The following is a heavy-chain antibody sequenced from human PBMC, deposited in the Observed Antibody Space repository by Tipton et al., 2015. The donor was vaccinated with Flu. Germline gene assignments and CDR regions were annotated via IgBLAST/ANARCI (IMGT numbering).Heavy chain of an antibody. CDR2: IGLADDT. Sequence: SLRLSCAASGFTFSASDFHWVRQATGEKLEWVSAIGLADDTYYADSVKGRFTISREDARNSLYLQMNGLTAGDTAMYYCVREGRSSSWNNWYFVLWGRGPLVTVPS. CDR1: GFTFSASD. CDR3: VREGRSSSWNNWYFVL. D-gene: IGHD6-13*01. V-gene: IGHV3-13*01. J-gene: IGHJ2*01.